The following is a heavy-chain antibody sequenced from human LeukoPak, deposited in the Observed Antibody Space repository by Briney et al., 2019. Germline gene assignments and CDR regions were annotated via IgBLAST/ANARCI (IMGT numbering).Heavy chain of an antibody. CDR3: ARVRYLGYYFDY. Sequence: GGSLRLSCAASGFTFSNYGMHWVRQAPGNRLEWVAFIRYDGSNIYYADSVKGRFTISRDNSKNTLYLQMNSLRAEDTAVYYCARVRYLGYYFDYWGQGTLVTVSS. D-gene: IGHD3-9*01. CDR1: GFTFSNYG. V-gene: IGHV3-30*02. CDR2: IRYDGSNI. J-gene: IGHJ4*02.